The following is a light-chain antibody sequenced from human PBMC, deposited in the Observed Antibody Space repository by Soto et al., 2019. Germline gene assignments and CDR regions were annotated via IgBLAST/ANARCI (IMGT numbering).Light chain of an antibody. CDR2: GAS. J-gene: IGKJ1*01. Sequence: EIVMTQSPATLSVSPGERATLSCRASQSVSSNLAWYQQKPGQAPRLLIYGASTRATGIPARFSGSGSGTEFTLTISSLQSEGFAVYYCQQYSNWPPWTFGQGTKVEIK. CDR3: QQYSNWPPWT. V-gene: IGKV3-15*01. CDR1: QSVSSN.